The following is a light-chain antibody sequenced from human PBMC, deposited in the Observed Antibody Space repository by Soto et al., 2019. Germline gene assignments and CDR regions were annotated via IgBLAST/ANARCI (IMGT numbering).Light chain of an antibody. CDR3: QQYNNWPRT. J-gene: IGKJ2*01. CDR1: QSVSSN. CDR2: GAF. V-gene: IGKV3-15*01. Sequence: EIVMTQSPDTLSVSPGERATLSCRASQSVSSNLAWYQQKPGQAPRLLIYGAFSRATGIPARFSGSGSGTEFTLTISGLPSEDFAVYYCQQYNNWPRTFGQGTKLEIK.